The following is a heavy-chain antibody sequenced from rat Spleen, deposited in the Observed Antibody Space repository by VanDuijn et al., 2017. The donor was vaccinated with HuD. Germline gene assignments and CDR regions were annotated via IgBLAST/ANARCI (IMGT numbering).Heavy chain of an antibody. V-gene: IGHV3-1*01. Sequence: EVQLQESGPGLVKPSQSLSLTCSVTGYSITSNYWGWIRKFPGNKMEWMGYISYSGSTGSNPSLKSRISITRDTSKNQFFLQLNSVTTEDTATYYCARYYPYSPFDYWGQGVMVTVSS. CDR1: GYSITSNY. CDR3: ARYYPYSPFDY. CDR2: ISYSGST. J-gene: IGHJ2*01. D-gene: IGHD1-1*01.